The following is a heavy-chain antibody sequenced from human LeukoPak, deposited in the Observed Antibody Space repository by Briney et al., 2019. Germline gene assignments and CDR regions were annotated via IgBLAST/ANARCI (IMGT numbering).Heavy chain of an antibody. CDR1: GGSISSYY. D-gene: IGHD6-19*01. CDR3: ARHVGRGLGNWFDP. CDR2: IYYSGST. Sequence: SEILSLTCTVSGGSISSYYWSWIRQPPGKGLEWIGYIYYSGSTNYNPSLKSRVTISVDTSKNQFSLKLSSVTAADTAVYYCARHVGRGLGNWFDPWGQGTLVTVSS. J-gene: IGHJ5*02. V-gene: IGHV4-59*08.